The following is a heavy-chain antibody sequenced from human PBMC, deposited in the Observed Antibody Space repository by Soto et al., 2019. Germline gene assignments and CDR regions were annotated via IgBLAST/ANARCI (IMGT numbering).Heavy chain of an antibody. J-gene: IGHJ4*02. CDR3: AKEKGTREHFDY. CDR2: ISNSGEST. V-gene: IGHV3-23*01. Sequence: EVQVLESGGGLVQPGGSLRLSCAASGFTFSFYGMAWVRQAPGKGPQWVAAISNSGESTFYADSVKGRFTISRDNSDNTLCLHLKSLRGEVTALYYCAKEKGTREHFDYWGRGDLVTVSS. CDR1: GFTFSFYG. D-gene: IGHD1-7*01.